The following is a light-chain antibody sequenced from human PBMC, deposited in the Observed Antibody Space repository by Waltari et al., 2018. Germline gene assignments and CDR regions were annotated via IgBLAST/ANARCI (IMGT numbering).Light chain of an antibody. CDR1: SSDLGVYDF. Sequence: QSALTQPASVSGSPGQSITVSCTATSSDLGVYDFVSWYQHHPGQAPKLIIYDVFKLPSGVSNRFSGSKSGNTASLSISGLQADDEGDYYCTSSTFSSPLFGGGTKLTVL. J-gene: IGLJ2*01. CDR3: TSSTFSSPL. CDR2: DVF. V-gene: IGLV2-14*03.